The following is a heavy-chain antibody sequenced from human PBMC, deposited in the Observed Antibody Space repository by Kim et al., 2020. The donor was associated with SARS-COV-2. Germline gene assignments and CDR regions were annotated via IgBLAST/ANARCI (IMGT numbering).Heavy chain of an antibody. V-gene: IGHV3-15*01. CDR2: IKSKTDGGTT. D-gene: IGHD3-22*01. CDR3: TTTYYDSSGYLNWFDP. J-gene: IGHJ5*02. Sequence: GGSLRLSCAASGFTFSNAWMSWVRQAPGKGLEWVGRIKSKTDGGTTDYAAPVKGRFTISRDDSKNTLYLQMNSLKTEDTAVYYCTTTYYDSSGYLNWFDPWGQGTLVTVSS. CDR1: GFTFSNAW.